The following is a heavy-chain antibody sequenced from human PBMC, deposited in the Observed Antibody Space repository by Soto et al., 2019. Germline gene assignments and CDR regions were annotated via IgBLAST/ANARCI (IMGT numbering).Heavy chain of an antibody. CDR1: GFTFSSYG. CDR3: AKDNEAAAVTFLDFDY. J-gene: IGHJ4*02. CDR2: ISYDGSNK. D-gene: IGHD6-13*01. V-gene: IGHV3-30*18. Sequence: GGSLRVSXEAPGFTFSSYGMHWVSQAPGKGLEWVAVISYDGSNKYYADSVKGRFTISRDNSKNTLYLQMNSLRAEDTAVYYCAKDNEAAAVTFLDFDYWGQGTLVTVSS.